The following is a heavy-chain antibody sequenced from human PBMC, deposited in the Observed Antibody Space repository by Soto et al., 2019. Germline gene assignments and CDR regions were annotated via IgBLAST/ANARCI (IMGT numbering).Heavy chain of an antibody. CDR2: ISWDSAKI. CDR3: ARGEATSSEFLYIGG. CDR1: GFNFDDYA. J-gene: IGHJ4*02. V-gene: IGHV3-9*01. Sequence: SLRLSCAASGFNFDDYAMFWVRQAPGKGLEWVAGISWDSAKIDYADSVKGRFTISRDNAKKSLYLQLNSLRPEDTALYYCARGEATSSEFLYIGGWGKGNLVTVYS. D-gene: IGHD3-16*01.